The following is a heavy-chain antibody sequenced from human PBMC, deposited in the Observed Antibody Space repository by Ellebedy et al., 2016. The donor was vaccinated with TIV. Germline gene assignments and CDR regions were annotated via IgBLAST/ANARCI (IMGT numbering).Heavy chain of an antibody. J-gene: IGHJ4*02. CDR2: IKEDGSEK. Sequence: PGGSLRLSCAASGFTFSYYWMSWVRQAPGKGLEWVANIKEDGSEKYYVDSVKGRFTISRDNAENSLHLQMNSLRAEDTAVYYCAPGGTTTVKKGFGYWGQGTLVTVSS. CDR3: APGGTTTVKKGFGY. CDR1: GFTFSYYW. V-gene: IGHV3-7*03. D-gene: IGHD4-17*01.